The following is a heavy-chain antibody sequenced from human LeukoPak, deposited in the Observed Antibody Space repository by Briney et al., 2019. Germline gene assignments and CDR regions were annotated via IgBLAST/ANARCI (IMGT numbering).Heavy chain of an antibody. D-gene: IGHD3-10*01. CDR3: ANDYYGSGSYYTPYYYYGMDV. Sequence: GGSLRLSCAASGFTFSSYAMSWVRQAPGKGLEWVSAISGSGGSTYYADSVKGRFTISRGNSKNTLYLQMNSLRAEDTAVYYCANDYYGSGSYYTPYYYYGMDVWGQGTTVTVSS. V-gene: IGHV3-23*01. CDR2: ISGSGGST. J-gene: IGHJ6*02. CDR1: GFTFSSYA.